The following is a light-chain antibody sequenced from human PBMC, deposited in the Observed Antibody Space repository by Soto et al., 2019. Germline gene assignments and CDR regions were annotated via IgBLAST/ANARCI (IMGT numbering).Light chain of an antibody. V-gene: IGLV2-14*01. CDR2: GVT. Sequence: QSVLTQPASVSGSPGHSITISCTGTSSDIGGYQFVSWFQQHPGKAPKLMIYGVTNRPSGVSDRFSGSKSGNTASLTISGLQAEDEADYYCSSYTTRSTLVFGGGTQLTVL. CDR3: SSYTTRSTLV. CDR1: SSDIGGYQF. J-gene: IGLJ2*01.